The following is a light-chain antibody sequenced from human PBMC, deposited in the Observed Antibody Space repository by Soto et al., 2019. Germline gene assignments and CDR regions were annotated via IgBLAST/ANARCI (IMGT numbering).Light chain of an antibody. Sequence: QSVLTQSPSVSAAPGQTVTISCSGSSSNIGNNYVSWYQQHPGTAPKLLIYDNNKRPSGIPDRFSGSKSGTSATLGITGLQTGDEADYYCGTWDSSMSAGVFGGGTKLTVL. CDR2: DNN. V-gene: IGLV1-51*01. CDR1: SSNIGNNY. CDR3: GTWDSSMSAGV. J-gene: IGLJ3*02.